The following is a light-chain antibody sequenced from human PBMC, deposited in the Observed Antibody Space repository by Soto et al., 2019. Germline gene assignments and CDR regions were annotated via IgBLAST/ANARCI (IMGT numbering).Light chain of an antibody. CDR1: QSVSSY. CDR3: QQRSNWRGT. V-gene: IGKV3-11*01. Sequence: EIVLTQSPATLSLSPGERATLSCRASQSVSSYLAWYQQKPGQAPRLLIYDASNRATGIPARISGSGSGTEFNPTISSLETKDFAVYYCQQRSNWRGTFGPGTKVEIK. CDR2: DAS. J-gene: IGKJ1*01.